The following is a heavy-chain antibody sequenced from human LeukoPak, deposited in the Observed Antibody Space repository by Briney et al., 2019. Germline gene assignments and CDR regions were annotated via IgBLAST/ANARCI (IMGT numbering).Heavy chain of an antibody. CDR2: IYSGGST. D-gene: IGHD2-2*01. CDR3: ARDVYCSSTSCYYNFDYYYGMDV. Sequence: GGSLRLSCAASGLTFSTYTMAWVRQAPGKGLEWVSVIYSGGSTYYADSVKGRFTISRDNSKNTLYLQMNSLRAEDTAVYYCARDVYCSSTSCYYNFDYYYGMDVWGQGTTVTVSS. CDR1: GLTFSTYT. J-gene: IGHJ6*02. V-gene: IGHV3-66*01.